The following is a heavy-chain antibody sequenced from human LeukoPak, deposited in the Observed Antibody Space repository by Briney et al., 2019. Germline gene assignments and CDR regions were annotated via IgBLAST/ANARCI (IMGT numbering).Heavy chain of an antibody. D-gene: IGHD3-9*01. V-gene: IGHV1-46*01. CDR2: INPSGGST. CDR1: GYTFTSYY. CDR3: ARDRLYDILTGYNYYGMDV. J-gene: IGHJ6*02. Sequence: ASVKVSCKASGYTFTSYYMHWVRQAPGQGLEWVGIINPSGGSTSYAQKFQGRVTMTRDTSTSTVYMELSSLRSEDTAVYYCARDRLYDILTGYNYYGMDVRGQGTTVTVSS.